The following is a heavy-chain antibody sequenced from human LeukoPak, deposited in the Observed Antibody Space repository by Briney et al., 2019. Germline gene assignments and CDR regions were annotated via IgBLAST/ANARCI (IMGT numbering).Heavy chain of an antibody. CDR3: AKAPVRYSGVNWFDP. V-gene: IGHV3-23*01. Sequence: GGSLRLSCAASGFTFSSYAMSWVRQAPGKGLEWVSAISGSGGSTYYADSVKGRFTISRDNSKNTLYLQMNSLRAEDTAVYYCAKAPVRYSGVNWFDPWGQGTLVTVSS. CDR1: GFTFSSYA. D-gene: IGHD3-10*01. J-gene: IGHJ5*02. CDR2: ISGSGGST.